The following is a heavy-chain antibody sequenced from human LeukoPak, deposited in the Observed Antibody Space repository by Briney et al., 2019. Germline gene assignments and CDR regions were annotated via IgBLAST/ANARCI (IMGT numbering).Heavy chain of an antibody. J-gene: IGHJ4*02. CDR1: GGSISSSRYY. D-gene: IGHD6-19*01. Sequence: PSETLSLTCTVSGGSISSSRYYWGWIRQPPGKGLEWIGSIYYSGSTYDNPSLKSRATISVDTSKNQFSLKLSSVTAADTAVYYCARRGYSSLDYWGQGTLDTVSS. V-gene: IGHV4-39*01. CDR3: ARRGYSSLDY. CDR2: IYYSGST.